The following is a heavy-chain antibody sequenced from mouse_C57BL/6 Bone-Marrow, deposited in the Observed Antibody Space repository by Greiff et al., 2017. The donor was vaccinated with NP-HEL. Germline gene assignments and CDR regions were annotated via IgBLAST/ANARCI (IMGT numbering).Heavy chain of an antibody. V-gene: IGHV1-72*01. D-gene: IGHD1-1*01. Sequence: VQLQQPGAELVKPGASVKLSCKASGYTFTSYWMHWVKQRPGRGLEWIGRIDPNSGGTKYNEKFKSKATLTVDKPSSTAYMQLSRLTSEDSAVYNSARKGYSGSVYAMDYWGQGTSVTVSS. CDR3: ARKGYSGSVYAMDY. J-gene: IGHJ4*01. CDR1: GYTFTSYW. CDR2: IDPNSGGT.